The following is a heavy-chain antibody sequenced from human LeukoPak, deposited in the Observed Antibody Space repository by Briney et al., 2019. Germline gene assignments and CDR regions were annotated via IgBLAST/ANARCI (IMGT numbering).Heavy chain of an antibody. D-gene: IGHD4-23*01. Sequence: SETLSLTCTVSGASVSNYYWSWVRQPPGEGREWIGYIYYSGTTNYNPPLKGRVTISIDSSTNQLSLELRSVTAADTAVYYCARRGAGGGIPLDYWGQGTLVTVSS. J-gene: IGHJ4*02. CDR3: ARRGAGGGIPLDY. V-gene: IGHV4-59*08. CDR2: IYYSGTT. CDR1: GASVSNYY.